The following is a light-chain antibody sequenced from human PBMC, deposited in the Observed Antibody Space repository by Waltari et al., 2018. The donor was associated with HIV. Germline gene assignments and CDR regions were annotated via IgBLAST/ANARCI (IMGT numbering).Light chain of an antibody. CDR2: HSS. V-gene: IGKV3D-15*01. Sequence: TQSPATIPVSPGGRVTVSCRASQNVDDKLAWYQQKPGQSPRLLIYHSSVRAAGVPTRFGGAGSATNFTLTITSLQSEDFALYFCQQYHHWPPLTFGGGSRVELK. J-gene: IGKJ4*01. CDR3: QQYHHWPPLT. CDR1: QNVDDK.